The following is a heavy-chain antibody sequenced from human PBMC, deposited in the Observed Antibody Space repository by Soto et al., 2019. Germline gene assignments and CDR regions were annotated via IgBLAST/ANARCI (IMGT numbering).Heavy chain of an antibody. Sequence: QVQLQESGPGLVKPSQTLSLTCTVSGGSISSGGYYWSWIRQHPGKGLEWIGYIYYSGSTYYNPSLKSRVTISVDTSKNQFSLKLSSVTAADTAVYYCARGRGGGLHSLPTDYWGQGTLVTVSS. CDR2: IYYSGST. J-gene: IGHJ4*02. CDR1: GGSISSGGYY. V-gene: IGHV4-31*03. D-gene: IGHD3-10*01. CDR3: ARGRGGGLHSLPTDY.